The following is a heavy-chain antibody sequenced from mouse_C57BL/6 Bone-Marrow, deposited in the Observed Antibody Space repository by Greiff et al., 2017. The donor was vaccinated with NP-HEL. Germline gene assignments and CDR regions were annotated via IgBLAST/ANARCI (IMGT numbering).Heavy chain of an antibody. J-gene: IGHJ4*01. CDR1: GFTFSSYA. D-gene: IGHD2-2*01. CDR3: TRDRGVTIAMDY. Sequence: EVHLVESGEGLVKPGGSLKLSCAASGFTFSSYAMSWVRQTPEKRLEWVAYISSGGDYIYYADTVKGRFTISRDNARNTLYLQMSSLKSEDTAMYYCTRDRGVTIAMDYWGQGTSVTVSS. CDR2: ISSGGDYI. V-gene: IGHV5-9-1*02.